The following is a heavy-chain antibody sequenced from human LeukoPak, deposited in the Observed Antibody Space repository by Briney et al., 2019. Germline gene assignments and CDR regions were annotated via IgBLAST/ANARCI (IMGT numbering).Heavy chain of an antibody. CDR3: ARPMIRDVVVPAATWFVP. Sequence: GASVKVSCKASGYTFTSYGISWVRQAPGQGLEWMGWIRAYNGNTNYAQKLQGRVTVTTDTSTSTAYMELRSLRSDDTAVYYCARPMIRDVVVPAATWFVPWGQGTLVTVSS. D-gene: IGHD2-2*01. CDR2: IRAYNGNT. V-gene: IGHV1-18*01. CDR1: GYTFTSYG. J-gene: IGHJ5*02.